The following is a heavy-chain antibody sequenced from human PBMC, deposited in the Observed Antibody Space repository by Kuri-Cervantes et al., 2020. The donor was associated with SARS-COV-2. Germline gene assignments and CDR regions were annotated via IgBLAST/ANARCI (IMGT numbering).Heavy chain of an antibody. CDR3: ARGMELYIPRAFDI. CDR2: IYTSGST. Sequence: ETLSLTCTVSGGSISSYYWSWIRQPAGKGLEWIGRIYTSGSTNYNPSLKSRVTMSVDTSKNQFSLKLSSVTAADTAVYYCARGMELYIPRAFDIWGQGTMVTVSS. J-gene: IGHJ3*02. CDR1: GGSISSYY. V-gene: IGHV4-4*07. D-gene: IGHD1-7*01.